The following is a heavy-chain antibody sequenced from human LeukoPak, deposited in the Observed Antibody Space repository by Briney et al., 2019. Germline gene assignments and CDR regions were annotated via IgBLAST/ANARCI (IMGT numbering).Heavy chain of an antibody. CDR1: GFTFSSYS. CDR3: ARGLTSMPPGGY. J-gene: IGHJ4*02. V-gene: IGHV3-21*01. D-gene: IGHD2/OR15-2a*01. Sequence: GGSLRLSCAASGFTFSSYSMNWIRQAPGKGLEWVSSISSSTSYIYYADSVKGRFTISKDNAKNSLYLQMNSLRAEDTAVYYCARGLTSMPPGGYWGQGTLVTVSS. CDR2: ISSSTSYI.